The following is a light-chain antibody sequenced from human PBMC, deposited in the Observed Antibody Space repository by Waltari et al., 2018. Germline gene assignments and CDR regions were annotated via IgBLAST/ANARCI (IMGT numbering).Light chain of an antibody. CDR3: QQSYSLTRT. Sequence: DIQMTQSPSSLSASVGDRVTITCRASQTISRYLNWYQQKPGEAPNLLIYAASSLQSGVPSRFSGSGSGRDFSLIITSLQPEDFATYYCQQSYSLTRTFGQGTKVEIK. CDR2: AAS. V-gene: IGKV1-39*01. J-gene: IGKJ1*01. CDR1: QTISRY.